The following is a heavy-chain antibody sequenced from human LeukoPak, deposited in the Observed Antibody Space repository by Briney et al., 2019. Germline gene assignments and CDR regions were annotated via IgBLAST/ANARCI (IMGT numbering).Heavy chain of an antibody. CDR3: ARDSYCSGGSCYYFDY. CDR2: ISAYNGNT. Sequence: GASVKVSCKASGYTFTRYGISWVRQAPGQGLEWMGWISAYNGNTNYAQKLQGRVTMTTDTSTSTAYMELRSLRSDDTAVYYCARDSYCSGGSCYYFDYWGQGTLVTVSS. J-gene: IGHJ4*02. CDR1: GYTFTRYG. D-gene: IGHD2-15*01. V-gene: IGHV1-18*01.